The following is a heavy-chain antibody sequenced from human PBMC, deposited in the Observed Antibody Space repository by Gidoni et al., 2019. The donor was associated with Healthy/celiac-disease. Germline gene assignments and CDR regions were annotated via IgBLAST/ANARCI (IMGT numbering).Heavy chain of an antibody. D-gene: IGHD2-21*02. CDR1: GFSRSNARMG. V-gene: IGHV2-26*01. J-gene: IGHJ6*02. Sequence: QVTLKESGPVLVKPTETLTLPCTVSGFSRSNARMGVSWIRQPPGKALEWLAHIFSNDEKSYSTSLKSRLTISKDTTKSQLVLTMTNMDPVDTATYYCARLTVVTAPVYYYGMDVWGQGTTVTVSS. CDR3: ARLTVVTAPVYYYGMDV. CDR2: IFSNDEK.